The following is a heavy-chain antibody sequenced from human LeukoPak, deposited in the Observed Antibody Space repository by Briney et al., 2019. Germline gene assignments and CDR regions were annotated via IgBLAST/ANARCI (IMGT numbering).Heavy chain of an antibody. D-gene: IGHD3-9*01. Sequence: PEASVKASCKASGGTFSSYAISWVRQAPGQGLEWMGGIIPIFGTANYAQKFQGRVTITADESTSTAYMELSSLRSEDTAVYYCARGLRYSERSYYYGMDVWGKGTTVTVSS. CDR3: ARGLRYSERSYYYGMDV. CDR1: GGTFSSYA. J-gene: IGHJ6*04. V-gene: IGHV1-69*13. CDR2: IIPIFGTA.